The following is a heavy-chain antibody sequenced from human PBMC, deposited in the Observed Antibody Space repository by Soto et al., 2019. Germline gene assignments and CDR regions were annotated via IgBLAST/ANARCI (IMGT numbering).Heavy chain of an antibody. V-gene: IGHV3-53*01. CDR2: IYSGGST. J-gene: IGHJ4*02. Sequence: HPGGSLRLSCAASGFTVSSNYTSWVRQAPGKGLEWVSVIYSGGSTYYADSVKGRFTISRDNSKNTLYLQMNSLRAEDTAVYYCARVIPWKYYFDYWGQGTLVTVSS. CDR3: ARVIPWKYYFDY. CDR1: GFTVSSNY. D-gene: IGHD1-1*01.